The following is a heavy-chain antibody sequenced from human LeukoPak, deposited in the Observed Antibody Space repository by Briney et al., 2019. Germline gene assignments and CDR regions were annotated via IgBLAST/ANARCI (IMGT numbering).Heavy chain of an antibody. D-gene: IGHD5-24*01. CDR1: GFTFADYA. V-gene: IGHV3-9*01. CDR2: ISWSSGNI. Sequence: GGSLRLSCAASGFTFADYAMHWVRQTPGKGLEWVSGISWSSGNIGYADSVRGRFTISRDNAKNSLFLQMNSLRVDDTATYYCARAGEMRYMDVWGKGTAVAVS. CDR3: ARAGEMRYMDV. J-gene: IGHJ6*03.